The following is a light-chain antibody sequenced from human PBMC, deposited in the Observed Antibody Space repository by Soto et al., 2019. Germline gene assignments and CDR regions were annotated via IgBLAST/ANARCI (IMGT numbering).Light chain of an antibody. CDR2: AAS. CDR1: QSIATY. CDR3: QQSYTVPIT. V-gene: IGKV1-39*01. J-gene: IGKJ5*01. Sequence: DIQMTQSPPSLSASVGDRVTIACRASQSIATYLNWYQQRPGQAPQLLISAASTLRSGVPSRFSGSGSGIDFTLTIDSLQTEDVASYYCQQSYTVPITFGQGTRLDFK.